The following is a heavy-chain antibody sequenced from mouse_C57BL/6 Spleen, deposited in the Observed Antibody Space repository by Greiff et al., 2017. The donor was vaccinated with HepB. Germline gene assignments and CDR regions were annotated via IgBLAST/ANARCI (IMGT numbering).Heavy chain of an antibody. CDR1: GYTFTSYG. CDR3: ASPIYYDYDGAWFAY. J-gene: IGHJ3*01. D-gene: IGHD2-4*01. CDR2: IYPRSGNT. V-gene: IGHV1-81*01. Sequence: QVQLQQSGAELARPGASVKLSCKASGYTFTSYGISWVKQRTGQGLEWIGEIYPRSGNTYYNEKFKGKATLTADKSSSTAYMELRSLTSEDSAVYFCASPIYYDYDGAWFAYWGQGTLVTVSA.